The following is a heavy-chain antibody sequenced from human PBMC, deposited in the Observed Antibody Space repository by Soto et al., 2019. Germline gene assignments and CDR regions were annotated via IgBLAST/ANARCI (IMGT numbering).Heavy chain of an antibody. Sequence: SETLSLTCAVSGGSISSGGYSWSWIRQPPGKGLEWIGYIYHSGSTYYNPSLKSRVTISVDRSKNQFSLKLSSVTAADTAVYYCARGGGGDYYYYYGMDVWGQGTTVTVSS. CDR3: ARGGGGDYYYYYGMDV. D-gene: IGHD2-21*02. V-gene: IGHV4-30-2*01. J-gene: IGHJ6*02. CDR2: IYHSGST. CDR1: GGSISSGGYS.